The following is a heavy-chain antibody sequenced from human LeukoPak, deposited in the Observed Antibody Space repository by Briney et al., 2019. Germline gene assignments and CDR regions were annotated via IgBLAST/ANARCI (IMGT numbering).Heavy chain of an antibody. J-gene: IGHJ3*02. Sequence: GGSLRLSCAASGFTFSSYAMHWVRQAPGKGLEWVAVITYDGSNKYYADSVKGRFTISRDNSKNTLYLQMNSLRAEDTAVYYRARDHVVHHAFDIWGQGTMVTVSS. V-gene: IGHV3-30*04. CDR1: GFTFSSYA. CDR3: ARDHVVHHAFDI. CDR2: ITYDGSNK. D-gene: IGHD3-10*01.